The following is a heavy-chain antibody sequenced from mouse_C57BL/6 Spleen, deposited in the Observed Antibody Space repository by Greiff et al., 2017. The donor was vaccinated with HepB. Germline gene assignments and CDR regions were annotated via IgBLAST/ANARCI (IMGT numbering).Heavy chain of an antibody. CDR3: ARGGYGSRPFDY. Sequence: QVQLKQSGAELVRPGASVKLSCKASGYTFTDYYINWVKQRPGQGLEWIARIYPGSGNTYYNEKFKGKATLTAEKSSSTAYMQLSSLTSEDSAVYFCARGGYGSRPFDYWGQGTTLTVSS. V-gene: IGHV1-76*01. D-gene: IGHD1-1*01. J-gene: IGHJ2*01. CDR2: IYPGSGNT. CDR1: GYTFTDYY.